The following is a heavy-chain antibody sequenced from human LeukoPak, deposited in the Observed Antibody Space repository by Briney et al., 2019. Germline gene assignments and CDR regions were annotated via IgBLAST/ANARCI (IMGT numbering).Heavy chain of an antibody. V-gene: IGHV7-4-1*02. D-gene: IGHD2-2*01. CDR2: INTNTGNP. Sequence: ASVQVSCKASGYTFTSYAMNWVRQAPGQGLEWMGWINTNTGNPTYAQGFTGRFVFSLDTSVSTAYLQISSLKAEDTAVYYGAKDPDIVVADLMVMDVWGKGPRVNVSS. CDR3: AKDPDIVVADLMVMDV. J-gene: IGHJ6*03. CDR1: GYTFTSYA.